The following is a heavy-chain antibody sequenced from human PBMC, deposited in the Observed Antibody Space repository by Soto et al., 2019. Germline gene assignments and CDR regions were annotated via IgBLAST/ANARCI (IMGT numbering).Heavy chain of an antibody. J-gene: IGHJ6*02. CDR1: GYTFTSYG. Sequence: ASVKVSCKASGYTFTSYGISWVRQAPGQGLEWMGWISAYNGNTNYAQKLQGRVTMTTDTSTSTAYMELRSLRSDDTAVYYCATAGGYSYGRSGYYYYGMDVWGQGXTVTVYS. D-gene: IGHD5-18*01. CDR3: ATAGGYSYGRSGYYYYGMDV. CDR2: ISAYNGNT. V-gene: IGHV1-18*01.